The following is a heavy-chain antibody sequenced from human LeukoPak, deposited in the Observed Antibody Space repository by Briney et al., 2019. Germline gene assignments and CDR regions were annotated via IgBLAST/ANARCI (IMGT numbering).Heavy chain of an antibody. CDR2: IWYDGNNK. CDR3: ARDGTRTRFDY. J-gene: IGHJ4*02. CDR1: GFTFSAYG. V-gene: IGHV3-33*01. Sequence: AGGSLRLSCAASGFTFSAYGMHWVRQAPGKGLEWVAIIWYDGNNKNYADSVKGRFTISRDNAKNSLYLQMNSLRAEDTAVYYCARDGTRTRFDYWGQGTLVTVSS.